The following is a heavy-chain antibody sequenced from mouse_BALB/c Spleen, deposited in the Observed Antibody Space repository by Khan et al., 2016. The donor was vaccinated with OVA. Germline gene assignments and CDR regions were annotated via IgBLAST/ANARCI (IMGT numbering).Heavy chain of an antibody. Sequence: QVQLQQSGPGLVAPSQSLSITCTVSGFSLTSYGVSWVRQPPGKGLEWLGVIWGDGNTNFHSALRSRLSISKDNSKSQVFLKLNSLQTDDTATYYFAKDRGYYAVDYWGQGTSVTVSS. V-gene: IGHV2-3*01. CDR1: GFSLTSYG. J-gene: IGHJ4*01. CDR2: IWGDGNT. CDR3: AKDRGYYAVDY.